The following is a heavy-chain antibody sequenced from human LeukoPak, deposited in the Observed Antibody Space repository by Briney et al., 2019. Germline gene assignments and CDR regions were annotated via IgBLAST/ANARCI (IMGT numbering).Heavy chain of an antibody. CDR2: ISAYNGNT. J-gene: IGHJ4*02. Sequence: ASVKVSCKASGYTFTGYYMHWVRQAPGQGLEWMGWISAYNGNTNYAQKLQGRVTMTTDTSTSTAYMELRSLRSDDTAVYYCARGGPYGSRDYWGQGTLVTVSS. CDR1: GYTFTGYY. V-gene: IGHV1-18*04. D-gene: IGHD4-17*01. CDR3: ARGGPYGSRDY.